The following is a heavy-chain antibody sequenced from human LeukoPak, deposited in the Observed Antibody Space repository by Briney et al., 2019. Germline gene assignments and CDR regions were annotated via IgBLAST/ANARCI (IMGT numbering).Heavy chain of an antibody. CDR1: GGSISSSSYY. V-gene: IGHV4-39*07. J-gene: IGHJ4*02. Sequence: SETLSLTCTVSGGSISSSSYYWGWIRQPPGKGLEWIGSIYYSGSTYYNPSLKSRVTISVDTSKNQFSLKLSSVTAADTAVYYCARELGGRGDYWGQGTLVTVSS. D-gene: IGHD2-15*01. CDR2: IYYSGST. CDR3: ARELGGRGDY.